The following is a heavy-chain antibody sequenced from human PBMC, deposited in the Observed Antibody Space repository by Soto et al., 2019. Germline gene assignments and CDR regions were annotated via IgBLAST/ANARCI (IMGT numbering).Heavy chain of an antibody. V-gene: IGHV4-38-2*01. J-gene: IGHJ5*02. CDR1: GYSISSGYY. CDR2: IYHSGST. Sequence: SETLSLTCAVSGYSISSGYYWGWIRQPPGKGLEWIGGIYHSGSTYYNPSLKSRVTISVDTSKNQFSLKLSSVTAADTAVYYCARGIGYYYDSSGYSSWFDPWGQGTLVTVSS. CDR3: ARGIGYYYDSSGYSSWFDP. D-gene: IGHD3-22*01.